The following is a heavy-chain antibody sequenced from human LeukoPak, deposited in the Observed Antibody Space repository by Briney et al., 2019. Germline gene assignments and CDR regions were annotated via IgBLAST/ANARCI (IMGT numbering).Heavy chain of an antibody. V-gene: IGHV3-74*01. CDR3: ARNEYSSSGSGQVDV. D-gene: IGHD5-18*01. J-gene: IGHJ6*02. Sequence: PGGSLRLSCAASGFTFSSYAMSWVRQAPGKGLVWVSRINIDESTANYADSVEGRFTISRDNAKNTLYLQMNSLRAEDTAVYYCARNEYSSSGSGQVDVWGQGTTVTVSS. CDR2: INIDESTA. CDR1: GFTFSSYA.